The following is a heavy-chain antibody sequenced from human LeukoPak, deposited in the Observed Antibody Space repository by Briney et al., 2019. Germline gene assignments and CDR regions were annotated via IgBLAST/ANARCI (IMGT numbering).Heavy chain of an antibody. CDR3: AREGYCSGGSCYGNWFDP. D-gene: IGHD2-15*01. V-gene: IGHV4-59*01. Sequence: SETLSLTCTVSGGSISSYYWSWIRQPPGKGLEWIGNIYYSGSTNYNPSLKSRVTISVDTSKNQFSLKLSSVTAADTAVYYCAREGYCSGGSCYGNWFDPWGQGTLVTVSS. J-gene: IGHJ5*02. CDR2: IYYSGST. CDR1: GGSISSYY.